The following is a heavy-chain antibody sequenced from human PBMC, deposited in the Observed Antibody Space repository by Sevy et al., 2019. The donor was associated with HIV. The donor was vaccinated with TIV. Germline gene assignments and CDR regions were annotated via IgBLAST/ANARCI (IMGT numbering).Heavy chain of an antibody. CDR1: GFTFSSYA. J-gene: IGHJ6*02. D-gene: IGHD3-3*01. CDR3: AKYVTIFGGEYYYYGMDV. Sequence: GGSLRLSCAASGFTFSSYAMSWVRQAPGKGLEWVSAISGIGGSTYYADSVKGRFTISRDNSKNTLYLQMNSLRAEDTDVYYCAKYVTIFGGEYYYYGMDVWGQGTTVTVSS. CDR2: ISGIGGST. V-gene: IGHV3-23*01.